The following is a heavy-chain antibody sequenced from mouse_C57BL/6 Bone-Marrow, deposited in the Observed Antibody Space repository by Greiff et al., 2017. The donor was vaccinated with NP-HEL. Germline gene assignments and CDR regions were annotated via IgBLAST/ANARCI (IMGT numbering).Heavy chain of an antibody. J-gene: IGHJ1*03. CDR1: GFTFSDYY. Sequence: EVQVVESGGGLVQPGGSLKLSCAASGFTFSDYYMYWVRQTPEKRLEWVAYISNGGGSTYYPDTVKGRFTISRDNAKNTLYLQTSRLKSEDTAMYYCARGITTVVAHWYFDVWGTGTTVTVSS. D-gene: IGHD1-1*01. V-gene: IGHV5-12*01. CDR3: ARGITTVVAHWYFDV. CDR2: ISNGGGST.